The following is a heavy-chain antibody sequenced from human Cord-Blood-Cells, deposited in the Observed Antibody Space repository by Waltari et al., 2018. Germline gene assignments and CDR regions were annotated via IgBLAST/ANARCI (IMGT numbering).Heavy chain of an antibody. CDR1: GYTFTGYY. V-gene: IGHV1-2*02. Sequence: QVQLVQSGAEVKKPGASVKVSCKASGYTFTGYYMHWVRQAPGQGLEWMGWINPNSGGTNYAQKFQGRVTMTRDTSISTAYMELSSLRSDDTALNYGARTRMGATLPFDSWGQGTWVTVSS. CDR2: INPNSGGT. CDR3: ARTRMGATLPFDS. J-gene: IGHJ4*02. D-gene: IGHD1-26*01.